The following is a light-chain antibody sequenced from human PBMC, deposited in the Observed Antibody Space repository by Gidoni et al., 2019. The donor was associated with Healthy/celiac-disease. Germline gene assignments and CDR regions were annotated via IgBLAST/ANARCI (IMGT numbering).Light chain of an antibody. V-gene: IGKV1-39*01. CDR1: QSISSY. J-gene: IGKJ1*01. Sequence: DFQMTQSPSSLSASVGDRVTITCRASQSISSYLHWYQQKPGKAPKRLIYAASSLQSGVPSRFRGSGSGTDFTLTISSLQPEDFATDYWQQRYSTPRTVGQGTKVEIK. CDR3: QQRYSTPRT. CDR2: AAS.